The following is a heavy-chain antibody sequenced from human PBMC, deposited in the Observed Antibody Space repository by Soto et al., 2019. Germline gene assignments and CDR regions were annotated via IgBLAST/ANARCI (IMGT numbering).Heavy chain of an antibody. CDR3: ARGVKVQLELHCGMDV. D-gene: IGHD1-1*01. Sequence: QVQLVQSGAEVKKPGSSVTVSCKASGGTFSSYAISWVRQAPGQGLEWMGGIIPIFGTANYAQKFQGRVTITADKSTSTAYMELSSLRSEDTAVYYCARGVKVQLELHCGMDVWGQGTTVTVSS. J-gene: IGHJ6*02. CDR1: GGTFSSYA. CDR2: IIPIFGTA. V-gene: IGHV1-69*06.